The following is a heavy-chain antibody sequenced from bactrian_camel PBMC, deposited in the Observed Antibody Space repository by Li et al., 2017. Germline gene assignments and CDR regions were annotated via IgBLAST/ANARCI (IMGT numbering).Heavy chain of an antibody. J-gene: IGHJ4*01. CDR3: AAVDAYYSCGYYLLGGPLRAKGQYH. V-gene: IGHV3S31*01. D-gene: IGHD2*01. Sequence: VQLVESGGGLVQPGGSLRLSCAASGFTFSNYAMSWVRQAPGKGLEWVSAINSGDGYTYYADSVKGRFAVSQGRAKNTLYLQMNSLKPEDTAMYYCAAVDAYYSCGYYLLGGPLRAKGQYHWGQGTQVTVS. CDR2: INSGDGYT. CDR1: GFTFSNYA.